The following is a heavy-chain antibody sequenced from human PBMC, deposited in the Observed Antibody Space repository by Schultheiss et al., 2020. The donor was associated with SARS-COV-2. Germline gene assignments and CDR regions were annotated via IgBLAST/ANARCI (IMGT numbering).Heavy chain of an antibody. J-gene: IGHJ4*02. CDR2: IYYSGST. Sequence: SETLSLTCAVYGGSFSGYYWSWIRQPPGKGLEWIGYIYYSGSTNYNPSLKSRVTISVDTSKNQFSLKLSSVTAADTAVYYCASSGPYDFWSGYHPPYFDYWGQGTLGTVSS. CDR3: ASSGPYDFWSGYHPPYFDY. D-gene: IGHD3-3*01. V-gene: IGHV4-34*09. CDR1: GGSFSGYY.